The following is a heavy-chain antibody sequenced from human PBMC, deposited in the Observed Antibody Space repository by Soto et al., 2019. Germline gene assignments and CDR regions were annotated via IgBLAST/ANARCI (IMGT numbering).Heavy chain of an antibody. CDR2: ISWNSGSI. Sequence: EVQLVESGGGLVQPGRSLRLSCAASGFTFDDYAMHWVRQAPGKGLEWVSGISWNSGSIGYADSVKGRFTISRDNAKNALYPQMDSLRAEDTALYYCAKDHHFTVTNPFDYWGQGTLVTVFS. V-gene: IGHV3-9*01. CDR1: GFTFDDYA. CDR3: AKDHHFTVTNPFDY. J-gene: IGHJ4*02. D-gene: IGHD4-4*01.